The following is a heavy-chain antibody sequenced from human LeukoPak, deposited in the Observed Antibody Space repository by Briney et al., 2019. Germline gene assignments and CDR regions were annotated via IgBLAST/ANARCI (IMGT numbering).Heavy chain of an antibody. CDR2: ISYDESHK. Sequence: GGSLRLSCAASGFTFSSYEMNWVRQAPGKGLEWVAVISYDESHKYYADSVKGRFTISRDNSKNTLYLQMNSLRAEDTAVYYCAGEMATTSLDAFDYWGQGTLVTVSS. D-gene: IGHD5-24*01. CDR1: GFTFSSYE. J-gene: IGHJ4*02. V-gene: IGHV3-30*14. CDR3: AGEMATTSLDAFDY.